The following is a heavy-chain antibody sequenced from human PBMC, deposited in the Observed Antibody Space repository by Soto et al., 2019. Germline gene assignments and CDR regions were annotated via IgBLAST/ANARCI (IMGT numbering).Heavy chain of an antibody. V-gene: IGHV4-30-4*01. Sequence: SETQSLTCTVSGGSISSGDYYWSWIRQPPGKGLEWIGYIYYSGSTYYNPSLKSRVTISVDTSKNQFSLKLSSVTAADTAVYYCARVGDFWSGSKNYNWFDPWGQGTLVTVSS. J-gene: IGHJ5*02. CDR2: IYYSGST. CDR1: GGSISSGDYY. D-gene: IGHD3-3*01. CDR3: ARVGDFWSGSKNYNWFDP.